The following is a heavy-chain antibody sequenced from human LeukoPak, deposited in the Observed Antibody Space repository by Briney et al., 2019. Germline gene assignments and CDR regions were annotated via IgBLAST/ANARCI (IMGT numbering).Heavy chain of an antibody. Sequence: GGSLRLSCAASGFIFSSYSMNWVRQAPGKGLDWVSSISSSSSYIYYADSVKGGFTISRDNAKNSPYLQMNSLRAEDTAVYYCARGRGLGELAVASFDSWGQGILVTVSS. CDR1: GFIFSSYS. D-gene: IGHD6-19*01. J-gene: IGHJ4*02. CDR3: ARGRGLGELAVASFDS. V-gene: IGHV3-21*01. CDR2: ISSSSSYI.